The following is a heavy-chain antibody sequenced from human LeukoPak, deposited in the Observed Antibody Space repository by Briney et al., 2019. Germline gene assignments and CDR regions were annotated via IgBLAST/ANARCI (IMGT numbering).Heavy chain of an antibody. CDR3: ARVIPVAGDDAFDI. CDR1: GFTFSSYS. Sequence: KPGGSLRLSCAASGFTFSSYSMNWVRQAPGKGLEWVSSISSSSYIYYADSVKGRFTISRDNAKNSLYLQMNSLRAEDTAVYYCARVIPVAGDDAFDIWGQGTMVTVSS. D-gene: IGHD6-19*01. J-gene: IGHJ3*02. V-gene: IGHV3-21*01. CDR2: ISSSSYI.